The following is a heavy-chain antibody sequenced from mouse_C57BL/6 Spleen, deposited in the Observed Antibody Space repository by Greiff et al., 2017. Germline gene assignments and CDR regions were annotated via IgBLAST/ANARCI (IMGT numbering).Heavy chain of an antibody. CDR1: GFTFSSSA. J-gene: IGHJ3*01. CDR3: ARERTVTTWFAY. V-gene: IGHV5-4*01. D-gene: IGHD2-2*01. Sequence: EVQGVESGGGLVKPGGSLKLSCAASGFTFSSSAMSWVRQTPEKRLEWVATISDGGSYTYYPDNVKGRFTISRDNAKNNLYLQMSHLTSEDTAMYYCARERTVTTWFAYWGQGTLVTVSA. CDR2: ISDGGSYT.